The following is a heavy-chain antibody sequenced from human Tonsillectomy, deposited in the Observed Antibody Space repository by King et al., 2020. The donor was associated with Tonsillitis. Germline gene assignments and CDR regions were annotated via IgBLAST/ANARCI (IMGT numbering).Heavy chain of an antibody. V-gene: IGHV5-51*01. Sequence: VQLVESGAEVKKPGESLKISCKGSGYSFTSYWIGWVRQMPGKGLEWMGIIFPGDSDTTNSPSFQGQVTISVDKSITTAYLQWTSLKASDTAMYYCARRPGGIAAVDYWGQGTLVTVSS. CDR1: GYSFTSYW. D-gene: IGHD6-13*01. CDR2: IFPGDSDT. J-gene: IGHJ4*02. CDR3: ARRPGGIAAVDY.